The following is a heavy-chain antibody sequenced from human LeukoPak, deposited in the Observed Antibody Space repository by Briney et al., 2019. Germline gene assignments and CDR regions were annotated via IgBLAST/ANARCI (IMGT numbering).Heavy chain of an antibody. J-gene: IGHJ4*02. Sequence: PGKSLRLSCAASGFTFSSYGMHWVRQAPGKGLEWVAAISYDGSDKYYTDSMKGRFTISRVNSENTLYLQMNSLRAEDTAVYYCARDPLQMATITRTFDYWGQGTLVTVSS. D-gene: IGHD5-24*01. CDR3: ARDPLQMATITRTFDY. CDR1: GFTFSSYG. V-gene: IGHV3-30*03. CDR2: ISYDGSDK.